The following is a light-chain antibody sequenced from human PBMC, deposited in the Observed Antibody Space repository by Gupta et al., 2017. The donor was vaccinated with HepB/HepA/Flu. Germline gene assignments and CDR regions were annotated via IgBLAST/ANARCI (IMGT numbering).Light chain of an antibody. CDR3: QQYNSYPVT. V-gene: IGKV1-5*03. J-gene: IGKJ4*01. Sequence: DIQMTQSPSTLSASVGARVTITCRASQSISSWLAWYQQKPGKAPKLLINKASSLESGVPSRFSGSGSGTEFTLTISSLQPDDFATYYCQQYNSYPVTFGGGTKVEIK. CDR2: KAS. CDR1: QSISSW.